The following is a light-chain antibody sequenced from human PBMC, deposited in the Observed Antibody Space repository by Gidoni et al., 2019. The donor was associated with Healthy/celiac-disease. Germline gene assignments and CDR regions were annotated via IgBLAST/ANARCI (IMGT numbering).Light chain of an antibody. CDR3: SSYTSSSTRV. V-gene: IGLV2-14*01. CDR1: SSYVGGYNY. J-gene: IGLJ2*01. CDR2: DVS. Sequence: QSALTQPASVSGSPEQSITISCTGTSSYVGGYNYVSWYQQHPGKAPKLMIYDVSNRPSGVSNRFSGSKSGNTASLTISVLQAEDEADYYCSSYTSSSTRVFGGGTKLTVL.